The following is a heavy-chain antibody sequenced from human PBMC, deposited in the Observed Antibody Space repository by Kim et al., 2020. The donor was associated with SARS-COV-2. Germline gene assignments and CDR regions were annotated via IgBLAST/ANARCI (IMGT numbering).Heavy chain of an antibody. Sequence: DSVEGRFTISRDNSKNTLYLQMNSRRAEDTAVYYCARDYDLWNRYYYYGMDVWGQGTTVTVSS. J-gene: IGHJ6*02. CDR3: ARDYDLWNRYYYYGMDV. V-gene: IGHV3-30*07. D-gene: IGHD3-3*01.